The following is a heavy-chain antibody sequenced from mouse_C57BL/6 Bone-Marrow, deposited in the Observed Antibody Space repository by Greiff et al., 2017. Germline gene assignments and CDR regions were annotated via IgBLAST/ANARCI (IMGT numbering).Heavy chain of an antibody. CDR3: TDPAWFAY. CDR1: GFTFSNYW. Sequence: EVTVEESGGGLVQPGGSMKLSCVASGFTFSNYWMNWVRQSPETGLEWVAQIRLKSDNYATHYAESVKGRFTISRDDSKSSVYLQMNNLRAEDTGIYYCTDPAWFAYWGQGTLVTVSA. CDR2: IRLKSDNYAT. J-gene: IGHJ3*01. V-gene: IGHV6-3*01.